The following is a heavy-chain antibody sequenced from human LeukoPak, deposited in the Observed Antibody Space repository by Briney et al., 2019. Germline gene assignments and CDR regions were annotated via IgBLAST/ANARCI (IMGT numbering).Heavy chain of an antibody. V-gene: IGHV1-46*01. D-gene: IGHD6-19*01. CDR1: GYTFTSYY. CDR3: ARDAAVAGDY. J-gene: IGHJ4*02. Sequence: ASVNVSFKASGYTFTSYYMHWVRQAPGQGLEWMGIINPSGGSTSYAQKFQGRVTMTRDTSTSTVYMDLSSLRSEDTAVYSCARDAAVAGDYWGQGTLVTVSS. CDR2: INPSGGST.